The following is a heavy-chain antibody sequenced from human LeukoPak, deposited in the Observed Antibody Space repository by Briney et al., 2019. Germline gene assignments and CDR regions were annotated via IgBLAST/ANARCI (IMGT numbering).Heavy chain of an antibody. CDR3: ARRGGFSYGFYYYYGMDV. J-gene: IGHJ6*04. D-gene: IGHD5-18*01. CDR2: IYLSGNT. Sequence: PSETLSLTCTVSGGSISTYYWSWIRQPPGKGLEWIGYIYLSGNTDYNPSLESRVTISVDTSQNQFSLKLSSVTAADTAVYYCARRGGFSYGFYYYYGMDVWGKGTTVTVSS. V-gene: IGHV4-59*01. CDR1: GGSISTYY.